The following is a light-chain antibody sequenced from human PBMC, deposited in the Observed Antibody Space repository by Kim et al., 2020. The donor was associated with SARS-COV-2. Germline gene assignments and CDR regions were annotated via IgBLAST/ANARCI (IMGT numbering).Light chain of an antibody. CDR3: TSYTSSSTWL. Sequence: GQSITISCTGTSSDIGGYSYVSWYQQHPGKAPKLMIYDVIKRPSGVSDRFSGSKSGNTASLTISGLQAEDEADYYCTSYTSSSTWLFGGGTKLTVL. CDR1: SSDIGGYSY. CDR2: DVI. V-gene: IGLV2-14*03. J-gene: IGLJ3*02.